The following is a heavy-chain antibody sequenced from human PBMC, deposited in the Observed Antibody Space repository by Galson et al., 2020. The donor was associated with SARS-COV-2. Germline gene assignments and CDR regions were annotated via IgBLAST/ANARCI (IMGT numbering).Heavy chain of an antibody. Sequence: GESLKISCAASGFTVSSNYMSWVRQAPGKGLEWVSVIYSGGSTYYADSVKGRFTISRDNSKNTLYLQMNSLRAEDTAVYYCARENYYDSSGRTDAFDIWGQGTMVTVSS. D-gene: IGHD3-22*01. CDR2: IYSGGST. CDR1: GFTVSSNY. CDR3: ARENYYDSSGRTDAFDI. V-gene: IGHV3-53*01. J-gene: IGHJ3*02.